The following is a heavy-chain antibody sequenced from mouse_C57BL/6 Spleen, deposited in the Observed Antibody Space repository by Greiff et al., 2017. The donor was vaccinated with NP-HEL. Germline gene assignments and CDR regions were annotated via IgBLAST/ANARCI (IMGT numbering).Heavy chain of an antibody. Sequence: EVKLMESGGGLVKPGGSLKLSCAASGFTFSSYTMSWVRQTPEKRLEWVATISGGGGNTYYPDSVKGRFTIPRDNAKNTLYLQMSSLRSEDTALYYCARRGAQATEGFFAYWGQGTLVTVSA. CDR2: ISGGGGNT. CDR1: GFTFSSYT. V-gene: IGHV5-9*01. CDR3: ARRGAQATEGFFAY. D-gene: IGHD3-2*02. J-gene: IGHJ3*01.